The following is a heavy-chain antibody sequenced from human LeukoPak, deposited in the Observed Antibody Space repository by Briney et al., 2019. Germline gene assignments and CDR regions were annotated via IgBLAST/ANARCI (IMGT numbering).Heavy chain of an antibody. Sequence: ASVKVSCKASGYTFTSYGISWVRQAPGQGLEWMGWISPNSGGTNYAQKFQGRVTMTRDTSISTAYMELSRLRSDDTAVYYCARSVAGTLFDLDYWGQGTLVTVSS. J-gene: IGHJ4*02. D-gene: IGHD6-19*01. V-gene: IGHV1-2*02. CDR2: ISPNSGGT. CDR1: GYTFTSYG. CDR3: ARSVAGTLFDLDY.